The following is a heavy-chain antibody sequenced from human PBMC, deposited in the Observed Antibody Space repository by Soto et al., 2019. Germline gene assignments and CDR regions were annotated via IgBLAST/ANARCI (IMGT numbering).Heavy chain of an antibody. CDR1: GYTFTSYG. CDR3: ARDWRLDYGSGSYPPFDY. CDR2: ISAYNGNT. V-gene: IGHV1-18*01. Sequence: GASVKVSCKASGYTFTSYGISWVRQAPGQGLEWMGWISAYNGNTNYAQKLQGRVTMTTDTSTSTAYMELRSLRSDDTAVYYCARDWRLDYGSGSYPPFDYWGQGTLVTVSS. D-gene: IGHD3-10*01. J-gene: IGHJ4*02.